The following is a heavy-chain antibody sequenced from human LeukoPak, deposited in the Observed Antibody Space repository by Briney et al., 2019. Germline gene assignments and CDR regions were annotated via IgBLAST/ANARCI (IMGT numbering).Heavy chain of an antibody. CDR1: GFTFSSYW. CDR3: AELGITMIGGV. D-gene: IGHD3-10*02. J-gene: IGHJ6*04. Sequence: GGSLRLSCAASGFTFSSYWMSWVCQAPGKGLEWVANIKQDGSEKYYVESVKGRFTISRDNAKNSLYLQMNSLRAEDTAVYYCAELGITMIGGVWGKGTTVTISS. CDR2: IKQDGSEK. V-gene: IGHV3-7*01.